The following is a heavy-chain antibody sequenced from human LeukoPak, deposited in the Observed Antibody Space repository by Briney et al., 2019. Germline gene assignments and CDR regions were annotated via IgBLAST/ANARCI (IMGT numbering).Heavy chain of an antibody. CDR3: ARVLAATGWFDH. CDR1: GGTFSSYA. V-gene: IGHV1-69*01. J-gene: IGHJ5*02. CDR2: IIPIVGTA. D-gene: IGHD2-15*01. Sequence: ASVKVSCKASGGTFSSYAISWVRQAPGQGGEWMGGIIPIVGTANYAQKFQGRVTITADESTSTAYMELSSLRSEDTAVYYCARVLAATGWFDHWGQGTLVTVSS.